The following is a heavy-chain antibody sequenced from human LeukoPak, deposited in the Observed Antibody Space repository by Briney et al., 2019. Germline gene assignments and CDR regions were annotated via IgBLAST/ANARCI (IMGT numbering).Heavy chain of an antibody. V-gene: IGHV1-2*02. CDR2: VNPNSGGT. CDR3: ARDQYYDSSGYNIDY. CDR1: GYTFTGYY. J-gene: IGHJ4*02. Sequence: ASVKVSCKASGYTFTGYYMHWVRQAPGQGLEWMGWVNPNSGGTNYAQKFQGRVTMTRDTSISTAYMELSRLRSDDTAVYYCARDQYYDSSGYNIDYWGQGTLVTVSS. D-gene: IGHD3-22*01.